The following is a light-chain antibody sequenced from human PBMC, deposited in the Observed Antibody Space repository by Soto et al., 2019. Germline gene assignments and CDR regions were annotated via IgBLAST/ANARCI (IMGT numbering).Light chain of an antibody. CDR1: QSVSGSY. CDR3: QQYGSSPRT. CDR2: GAS. V-gene: IGKV3-20*01. Sequence: EIVLTQSPGTLSLSPGERATLSCRASQSVSGSYVAWYQQKPGQAPRLLIYGASGRATGIPDRFSGSGSGTDFTLTISRLEPEDLAVYYCQQYGSSPRTVGGGTKVDSK. J-gene: IGKJ4*01.